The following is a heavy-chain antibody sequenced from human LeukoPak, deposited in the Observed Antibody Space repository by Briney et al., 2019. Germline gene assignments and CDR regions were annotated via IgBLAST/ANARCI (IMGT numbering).Heavy chain of an antibody. CDR1: GGSISSGSYY. Sequence: SETLSLTCTVSGGSISSGSYYWSWIRQPAGKGLEWIGRIYTSGSTNYDPSLKSRVTMSVDTSKNQFSLKLSSVTAADTAVYYCARVYYYGSGNAFGIWGQGTMVTVSS. V-gene: IGHV4-61*02. J-gene: IGHJ3*02. D-gene: IGHD3-10*01. CDR2: IYTSGST. CDR3: ARVYYYGSGNAFGI.